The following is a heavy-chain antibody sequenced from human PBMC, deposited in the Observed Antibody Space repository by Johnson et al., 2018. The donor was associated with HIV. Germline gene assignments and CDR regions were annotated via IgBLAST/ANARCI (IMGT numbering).Heavy chain of an antibody. CDR1: GFTFSNYG. CDR3: ARALLDLIGDPVSFDI. CDR2: IWYDGSNK. D-gene: IGHD2-21*01. Sequence: QVQLVESGGGVVQSGRSLRLSCAASGFTFSNYGMHWVRQAPGKGLEWVAVIWYDGSNKYYADSVKGRFTISRDNSKNTLYLQMNSRRAEDTAVYYCARALLDLIGDPVSFDIWGQGTMVTVSS. V-gene: IGHV3-33*01. J-gene: IGHJ3*02.